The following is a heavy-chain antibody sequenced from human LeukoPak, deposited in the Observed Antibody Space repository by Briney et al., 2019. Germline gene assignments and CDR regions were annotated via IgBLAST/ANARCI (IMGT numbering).Heavy chain of an antibody. CDR3: TRDPGRCTSTSCYPDY. CDR2: IGSSSSYI. Sequence: PGGSLRLSCAASGFDFSTYTMNWVRQAPGKGLEWVSSIGSSSSYIYYADSVKGRFTISRDNAKSSMYLQMNSLRAEDTAVYYCTRDPGRCTSTSCYPDYWGQGTLVTVSS. J-gene: IGHJ4*02. V-gene: IGHV3-21*01. D-gene: IGHD2-2*01. CDR1: GFDFSTYT.